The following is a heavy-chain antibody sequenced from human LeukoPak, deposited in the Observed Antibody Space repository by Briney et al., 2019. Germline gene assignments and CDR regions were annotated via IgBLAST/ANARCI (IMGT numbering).Heavy chain of an antibody. CDR2: INTNTGNP. V-gene: IGHV7-4-1*02. Sequence: ASVKVSCKASGYTFTSYAMNWVRQAPGQGLEWMGWINTNTGNPTYAQGFTGRFVFSLDTSVSTAYLQISSLKAEDTAVYYCARRAHDFVWGSNNYDVFDIWGQGTMVTVSS. CDR1: GYTFTSYA. J-gene: IGHJ3*02. CDR3: ARRAHDFVWGSNNYDVFDI. D-gene: IGHD3-16*01.